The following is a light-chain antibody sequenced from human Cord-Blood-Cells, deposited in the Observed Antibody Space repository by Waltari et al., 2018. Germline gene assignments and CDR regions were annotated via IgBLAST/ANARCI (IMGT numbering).Light chain of an antibody. CDR3: CSYAGSYPVV. J-gene: IGLJ2*01. CDR1: SSDVGGYNY. Sequence: QSALTQPRSVSGSPGQSVTISCTGTSSDVGGYNYVSWYQQHPGKAPKLMISYVSKRPSGVPDRFSCAKSGNTASLTISGLQAEDEADYYCCSYAGSYPVVFGGGTKLTVL. V-gene: IGLV2-11*01. CDR2: YVS.